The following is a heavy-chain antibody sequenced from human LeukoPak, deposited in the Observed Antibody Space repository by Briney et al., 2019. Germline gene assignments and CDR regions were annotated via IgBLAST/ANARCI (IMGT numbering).Heavy chain of an antibody. CDR3: ARRGYYDSSGYDY. CDR2: ISTSSSYI. D-gene: IGHD3-22*01. J-gene: IGHJ4*02. V-gene: IGHV3-21*01. CDR1: GFTFSSYS. Sequence: GGSLRLSCAASGFTFSSYSMNWVRQAPGKGLEWVSSISTSSSYINYADSVKGRFTISRDNAKKSLYLQMNSLRAEDTAIYYCARRGYYDSSGYDYWGQGTLVTVSS.